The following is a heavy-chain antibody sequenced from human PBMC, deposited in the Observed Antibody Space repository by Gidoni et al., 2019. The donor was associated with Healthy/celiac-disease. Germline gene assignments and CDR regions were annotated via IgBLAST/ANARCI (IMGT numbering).Heavy chain of an antibody. CDR2: IDPSDSYT. D-gene: IGHD3-22*01. Sequence: EVPLVQSGAEVKTPGEALRTSCKGSGYSFPSYWISWVRQMPGKGLEWMGRIDPSDSYTNYSPSFQGHVTISADKSISTAYLQWSSLKASDTAMYYCARRGGDYYDSSGYDYWGQGTLVTVSS. CDR3: ARRGGDYYDSSGYDY. V-gene: IGHV5-10-1*03. J-gene: IGHJ4*02. CDR1: GYSFPSYW.